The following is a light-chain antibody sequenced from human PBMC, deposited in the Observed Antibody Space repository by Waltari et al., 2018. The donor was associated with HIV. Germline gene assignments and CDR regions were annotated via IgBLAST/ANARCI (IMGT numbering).Light chain of an antibody. CDR3: SSYAGSNNYV. CDR2: QVS. CDR1: SSYACAYNF. Sequence: QSALTQPPSASGSSGQSVTTSCTGTSSYACAYNFVSWYQQHPGQAPRLIISQVSQRPSGVPDRFSGSKSGNTASLTVSGLQADDEADYYCSSYAGSNNYVFGTGTRVTVL. V-gene: IGLV2-8*01. J-gene: IGLJ1*01.